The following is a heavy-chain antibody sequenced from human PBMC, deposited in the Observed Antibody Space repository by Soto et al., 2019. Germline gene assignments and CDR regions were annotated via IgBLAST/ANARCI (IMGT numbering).Heavy chain of an antibody. CDR3: ARVILAYDFWSGYPRPDYFDY. D-gene: IGHD3-3*01. CDR1: GYTFTSYG. V-gene: IGHV1-18*01. Sequence: QVQLVQSGAEVKKPGASVKVSCKASGYTFTSYGISWVRQAPGQGLEWMGWISAYNGNTNYAQKLQDRVTMTTDTSTSTAYMELRSLRSDDTAVYYCARVILAYDFWSGYPRPDYFDYWGQGTLVTVSS. J-gene: IGHJ4*02. CDR2: ISAYNGNT.